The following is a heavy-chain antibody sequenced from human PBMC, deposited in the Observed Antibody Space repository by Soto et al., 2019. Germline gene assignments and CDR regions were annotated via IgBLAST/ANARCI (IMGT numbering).Heavy chain of an antibody. CDR1: SASISSGDYY. V-gene: IGHV4-30-4*01. Sequence: SETLSLTCAVSSASISSGDYYWSWIRQPPGKGLEWIGYIYYSGSTYYNPSLKSRVTISVDTSKNQFSLKLSSVTAADTAVYYCARATIVLVPAAMVSHWFDPWGQGTLVTVSS. J-gene: IGHJ5*02. D-gene: IGHD2-2*01. CDR3: ARATIVLVPAAMVSHWFDP. CDR2: IYYSGST.